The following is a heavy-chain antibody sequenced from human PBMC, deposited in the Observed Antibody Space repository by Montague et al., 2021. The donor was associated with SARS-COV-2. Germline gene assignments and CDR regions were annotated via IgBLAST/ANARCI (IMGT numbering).Heavy chain of an antibody. V-gene: IGHV4-59*01. CDR1: GGSINSFY. D-gene: IGHD2-15*01. CDR2: VYYTGGT. J-gene: IGHJ6*02. CDR3: ARAGGGSSYNYYGLDV. Sequence: SETLSLTCSISGGSINSFYWNWIRQSPGKGLAWIGHVYYTGGTNYNPSLKSRATISVDTSKNQFSLTVGSVTAADTAVYYCARAGGGSSYNYYGLDVWGQGTTVTVSS.